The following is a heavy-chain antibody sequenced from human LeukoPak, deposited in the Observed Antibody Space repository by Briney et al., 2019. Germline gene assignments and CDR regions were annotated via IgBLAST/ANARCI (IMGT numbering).Heavy chain of an antibody. CDR1: GYTFTSYG. CDR3: ARDVWPYCGRPNCYLVSDP. CDR2: ISAYSGNT. D-gene: IGHD2-2*01. J-gene: IGHJ5*02. Sequence: ASVKVSCKASGYTFTSYGISCVRQAPGQGLEWMGWISAYSGNTNYAQNLQGRVTMTTDTSTSTAYMELRSLTSDDTAVYYCARDVWPYCGRPNCYLVSDPWGQGTLVTVSS. V-gene: IGHV1-18*01.